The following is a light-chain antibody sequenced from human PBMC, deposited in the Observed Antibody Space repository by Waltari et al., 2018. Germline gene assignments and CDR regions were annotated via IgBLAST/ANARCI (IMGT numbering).Light chain of an antibody. CDR1: QSIGSW. CDR3: QPYNSYPIP. V-gene: IGKV1-5*03. CDR2: EAT. Sequence: DIQMTQSPSTRSASVGDRVTITCRASQSIGSWLAWYQQKPGKAPKLLIYEATSLESGVPSRFSASGSGTEFTLTISSLQPDDFATYYCQPYNSYPIPFGPGTKVDI. J-gene: IGKJ3*01.